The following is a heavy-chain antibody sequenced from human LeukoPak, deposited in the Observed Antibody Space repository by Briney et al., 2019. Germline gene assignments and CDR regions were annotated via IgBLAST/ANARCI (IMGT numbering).Heavy chain of an antibody. CDR3: ARVPSDY. J-gene: IGHJ4*02. Sequence: PGGSLRLSCAASGMTFSNHWMHWVRQAPGKGLVWVSLIKTDGRTTIYADSVKGRFTISRDNGKSTLYLQMNNLRAEDTAVYYCARVPSDYWGQGTLVTVSS. V-gene: IGHV3-74*01. CDR2: IKTDGRTT. CDR1: GMTFSNHW.